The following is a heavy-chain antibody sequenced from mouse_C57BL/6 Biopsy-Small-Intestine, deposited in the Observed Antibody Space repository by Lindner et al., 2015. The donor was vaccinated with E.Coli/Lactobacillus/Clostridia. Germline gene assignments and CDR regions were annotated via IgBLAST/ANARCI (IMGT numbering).Heavy chain of an antibody. Sequence: VQLQESGPELVKPGASVKISCKASGYAFSNSWMNWVKQRPGKGLEWIGRIYPGDGDTNYNGKFKGKATLTADKSSSTAYMQLSSLTSEDSAVYFCARSDYGYDWFTYWGQGTLVTVSA. D-gene: IGHD2-2*01. CDR3: ARSDYGYDWFTY. J-gene: IGHJ3*01. CDR2: IYPGDGDT. V-gene: IGHV1-82*01. CDR1: GYAFSNSW.